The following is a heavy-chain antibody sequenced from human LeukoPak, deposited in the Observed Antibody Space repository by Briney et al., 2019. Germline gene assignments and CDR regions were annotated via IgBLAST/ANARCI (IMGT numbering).Heavy chain of an antibody. D-gene: IGHD3-22*01. V-gene: IGHV3-30*02. CDR1: GFTFSSYG. Sequence: QPGGSLRLSCAASGFTFSSYGMHWVRQAPGKGLEWVAFIRYDGSNKYYADSVKGRFTISRDNSKNTLYLQMNSLRAEDTAVYYCAREGDYYDSSGSGAFDIWGQGTMVTVSS. CDR2: IRYDGSNK. J-gene: IGHJ3*02. CDR3: AREGDYYDSSGSGAFDI.